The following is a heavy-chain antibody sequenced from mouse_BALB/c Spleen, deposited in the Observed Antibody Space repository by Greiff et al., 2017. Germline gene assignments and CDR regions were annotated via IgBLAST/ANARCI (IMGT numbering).Heavy chain of an antibody. CDR1: GFTFSSYG. CDR2: INSGGSYT. D-gene: IGHD2-4*01. J-gene: IGHJ4*01. V-gene: IGHV5-6*01. Sequence: EVMLVESGGDLVKPGGSLKLSCAASGFTFSSYGMSWVRQTPDKRLEWVATINSGGSYTYYPDSVKGRFTISRDNAKNTLYLQMSSLKSEDTAMYYCARHETMITTRQPYAMDYWGQGTSVTVSS. CDR3: ARHETMITTRQPYAMDY.